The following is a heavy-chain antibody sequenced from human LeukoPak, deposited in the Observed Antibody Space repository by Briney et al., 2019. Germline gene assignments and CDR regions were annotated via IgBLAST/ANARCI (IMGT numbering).Heavy chain of an antibody. CDR2: INPNSGGT. D-gene: IGHD2-2*01. CDR1: GYTFTGYY. J-gene: IGHJ4*02. CDR3: ARTYCSSTSCYYSPYYFDY. V-gene: IGHV1-2*02. Sequence: ASAKVSCKASGYTFTGYYMHWVRQAPGQGLEWMGWINPNSGGTNYAQKFQGRVTMTRDTSISTAYMELSRLRSDDTAVYYCARTYCSSTSCYYSPYYFDYWGQGTLVTVSS.